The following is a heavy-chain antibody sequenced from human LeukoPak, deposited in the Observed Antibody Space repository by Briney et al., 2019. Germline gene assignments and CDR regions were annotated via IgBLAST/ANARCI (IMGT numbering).Heavy chain of an antibody. CDR3: ARDPRRGGYNGIFDY. V-gene: IGHV1-69*05. J-gene: IGHJ4*02. Sequence: GASVKVSCKASGGTFSSYAISWVRQAPGQGLEWMGGIIPIFGTANYAQKLQGRVTMTTDTSTSTAYMELRSLRSDDTAVYYCARDPRRGGYNGIFDYWGQGTLVTVSS. D-gene: IGHD5-24*01. CDR1: GGTFSSYA. CDR2: IIPIFGTA.